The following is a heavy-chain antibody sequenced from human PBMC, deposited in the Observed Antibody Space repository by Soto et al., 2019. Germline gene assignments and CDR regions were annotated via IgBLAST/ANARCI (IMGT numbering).Heavy chain of an antibody. J-gene: IGHJ6*02. CDR3: ARDGGVVIINHYYYYYGMDV. CDR1: GFTCSGYS. CDR2: ISSSSSTI. D-gene: IGHD3-3*01. V-gene: IGHV3-48*02. Sequence: PGGSLGLSCAAAGFTCSGYSRNWVRQAPGKGRGGVSYISSSSSTIYYADSVKGRFNISRDTAKNSLYLQMNSLRDEDTAVYYCARDGGVVIINHYYYYYGMDVWGQGTTVTVSS.